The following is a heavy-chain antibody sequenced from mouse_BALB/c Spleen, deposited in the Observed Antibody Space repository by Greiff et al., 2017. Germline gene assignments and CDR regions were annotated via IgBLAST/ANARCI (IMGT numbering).Heavy chain of an antibody. CDR3: ARHDLHYFDY. CDR2: ISSGGSYT. D-gene: IGHD6-1*01. J-gene: IGHJ2*01. Sequence: EVQLVESGGGLVKPGGSLKLSCAASGFTFSSYAMSWVRQTPEKRLEWVATISSGGSYTYYPDSVKGRFTISRDNAKNTLYLQMSSLRSEDTAMYYCARHDLHYFDYWGQGTTLTVSS. V-gene: IGHV5-9-3*01. CDR1: GFTFSSYA.